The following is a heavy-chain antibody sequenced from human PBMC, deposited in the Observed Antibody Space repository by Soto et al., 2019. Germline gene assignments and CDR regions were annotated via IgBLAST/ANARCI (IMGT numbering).Heavy chain of an antibody. CDR3: ARDRAHYDFWSGYQTHAFDI. J-gene: IGHJ3*02. V-gene: IGHV1-2*04. CDR1: GYTFTGYY. Sequence: ASVKVSCKASGYTFTGYYMHWVRQAPGQGLGWMGWINPNSGGTNYAQKFQGWVTMTRDTSISTAYMELSRLRSDDTAVYYCARDRAHYDFWSGYQTHAFDIWGQGTMVTVSS. CDR2: INPNSGGT. D-gene: IGHD3-3*01.